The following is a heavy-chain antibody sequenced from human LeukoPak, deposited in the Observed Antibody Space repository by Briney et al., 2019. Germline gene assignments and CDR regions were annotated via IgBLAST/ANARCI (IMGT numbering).Heavy chain of an antibody. J-gene: IGHJ5*02. CDR1: GYTFTSYG. CDR2: ISPYNGNT. D-gene: IGHD4-17*01. CDR3: ARDQRGYGDSSGASKWIDP. Sequence: GASVKVSCKASGYTFTSYGINWVRQAPGQGLEWMGWISPYNGNTKYAEKIQRRDTITTDTSTSTAYMELRSLSSDDTAVYYCARDQRGYGDSSGASKWIDPWGQGTLVTVSS. V-gene: IGHV1-18*01.